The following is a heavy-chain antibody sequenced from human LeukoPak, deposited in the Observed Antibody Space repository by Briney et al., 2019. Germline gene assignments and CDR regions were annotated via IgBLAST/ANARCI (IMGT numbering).Heavy chain of an antibody. CDR1: GYYFNDYW. CDR2: IYPGDSDT. Sequence: GESLKISCKASGYYFNDYWIGWVRQMPGKGLEWMGIIYPGDSDTRYSPSFQGQVTISADKSISTAYLQWSSLKASDTAMYYCARQGYSYARDAFDIWGQGTMVTVSS. CDR3: ARQGYSYARDAFDI. D-gene: IGHD5-18*01. V-gene: IGHV5-51*01. J-gene: IGHJ3*02.